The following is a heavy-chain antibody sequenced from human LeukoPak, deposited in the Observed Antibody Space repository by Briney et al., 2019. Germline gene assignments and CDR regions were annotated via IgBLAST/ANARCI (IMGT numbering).Heavy chain of an antibody. Sequence: ASVKVSCKASGYTFTSYYMHWVRQAPGQGLEWMGIINPSGGSTSYAQKFQGRVTMTRDMSTSTVYMELSSLRSEDTAVYYCARDLPGGIAAAGWWYFDLWGRGTLVTVSS. CDR3: ARDLPGGIAAAGWWYFDL. J-gene: IGHJ2*01. CDR2: INPSGGST. D-gene: IGHD6-13*01. CDR1: GYTFTSYY. V-gene: IGHV1-46*01.